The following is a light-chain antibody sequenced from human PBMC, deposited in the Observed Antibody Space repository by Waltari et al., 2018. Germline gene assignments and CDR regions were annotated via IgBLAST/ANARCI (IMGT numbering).Light chain of an antibody. J-gene: IGKJ4*01. Sequence: DIQMTQSPSSVSASVGDRVTITCRASQAISGWLAWYQQKPGRAPSLLIYGASSVQSGVPSRFSGSGSGTDFTLTISNLQPEDFATYYCQQATSLPLTFGGGTKVEIK. CDR1: QAISGW. V-gene: IGKV1-12*01. CDR3: QQATSLPLT. CDR2: GAS.